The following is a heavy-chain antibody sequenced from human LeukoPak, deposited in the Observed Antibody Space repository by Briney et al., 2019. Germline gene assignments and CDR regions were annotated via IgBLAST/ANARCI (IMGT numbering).Heavy chain of an antibody. CDR3: ARLYSSGWYHFDY. V-gene: IGHV3-7*01. J-gene: IGHJ4*02. CDR2: IKQDGSEK. D-gene: IGHD6-19*01. CDR1: GFTFSSYW. Sequence: GGSLRLSCAASGFTFSSYWMSWVRQAPGKGLEWVANIKQDGSEKYYVDSVKGRFTISRDNAKNSLYLQMNSLRAEDTAVYYCARLYSSGWYHFDYWGQGTLVTVSS.